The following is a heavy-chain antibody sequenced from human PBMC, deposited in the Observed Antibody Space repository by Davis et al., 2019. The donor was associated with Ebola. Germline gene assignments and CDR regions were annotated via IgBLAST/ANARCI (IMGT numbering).Heavy chain of an antibody. D-gene: IGHD4-17*01. V-gene: IGHV4-30-4*01. CDR1: GGSISSGDYY. Sequence: PSETLSLTCTVSGGSISSGDYYWSWIRQPPGKGLEWIGYIYYSGSTYYNPSLKSRVTISVDTSKNQFSLKLSSVTAADTAVYYCARVPDYGDPLFDYWGQGTLVTVSS. J-gene: IGHJ4*02. CDR2: IYYSGST. CDR3: ARVPDYGDPLFDY.